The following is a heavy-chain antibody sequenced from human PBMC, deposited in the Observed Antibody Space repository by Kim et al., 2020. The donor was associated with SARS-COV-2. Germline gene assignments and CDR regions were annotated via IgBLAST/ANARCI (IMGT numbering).Heavy chain of an antibody. CDR3: ARVYIAAAFGP. V-gene: IGHV1-2*02. Sequence: TNYAQKFQGRVTMTRDTSISTAYMELSRLRSDDTAVYYCARVYIAAAFGPWGQGTLVTVSS. CDR2: T. D-gene: IGHD6-6*01. J-gene: IGHJ5*02.